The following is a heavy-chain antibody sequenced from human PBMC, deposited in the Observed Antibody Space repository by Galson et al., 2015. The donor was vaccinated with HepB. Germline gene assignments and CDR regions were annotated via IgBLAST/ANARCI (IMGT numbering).Heavy chain of an antibody. Sequence: CAISGDSVTSNSAVWNWIRQSPSRGLEWLGRTYFRSQWRIDYSVSGKSRITINADTSQNQFSLHLNSMTPEDTAVYYCAYGSDVWGQGTTVIVSS. J-gene: IGHJ6*02. CDR2: TYFRSQWRI. CDR1: GDSVTSNSAV. V-gene: IGHV6-1*01. CDR3: AYGSDV.